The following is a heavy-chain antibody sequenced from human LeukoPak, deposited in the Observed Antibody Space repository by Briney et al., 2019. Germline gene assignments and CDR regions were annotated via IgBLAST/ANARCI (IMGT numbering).Heavy chain of an antibody. CDR1: GFTFSDYY. Sequence: GGSLRLSCAASGFTFSDYYMSWIRQAPGKGLEWVSYISSSGSTIYYADSVKGRFTISRDNAKNSLYLQMNSLRVEDTAVYYCAKDETISGVNYFYYWGQGTLVTVSS. CDR3: AKDETISGVNYFYY. CDR2: ISSSGSTI. J-gene: IGHJ4*02. D-gene: IGHD3-3*01. V-gene: IGHV3-11*01.